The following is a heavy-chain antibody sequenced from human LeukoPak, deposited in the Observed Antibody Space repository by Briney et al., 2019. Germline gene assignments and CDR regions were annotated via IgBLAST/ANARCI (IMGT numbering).Heavy chain of an antibody. Sequence: ASVKVSCKASGYTFTSNGITWVRQAPGQGLEWMGWVSGYNGNTNYAQNFQGRVTMTTGTSTSTAYMELRSLRFDDTAVYYCAKDIHPGLGSSASCRFDYWGQGTLVTVSS. J-gene: IGHJ4*02. V-gene: IGHV1-18*01. CDR3: AKDIHPGLGSSASCRFDY. D-gene: IGHD2-2*01. CDR1: GYTFTSNG. CDR2: VSGYNGNT.